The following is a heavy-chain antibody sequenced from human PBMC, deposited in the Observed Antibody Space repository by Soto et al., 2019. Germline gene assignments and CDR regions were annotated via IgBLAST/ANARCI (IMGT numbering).Heavy chain of an antibody. V-gene: IGHV3-33*01. J-gene: IGHJ4*02. D-gene: IGHD2-21*01. CDR1: GFTFSSYG. CDR3: AREPVVERYYFDY. Sequence: QVQLVESGGGVVQPGRPLRLSCAASGFTFSSYGMHWVRQAPGKGLEWVAVIWYDGRNKYYADSVKGRFTISRDNSKNSLYLQMSSLGAEDTAVYYGAREPVVERYYFDYWGQGTLVTVAS. CDR2: IWYDGRNK.